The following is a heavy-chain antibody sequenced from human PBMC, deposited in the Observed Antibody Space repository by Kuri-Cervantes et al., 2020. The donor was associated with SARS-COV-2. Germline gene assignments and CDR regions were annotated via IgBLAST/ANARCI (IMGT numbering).Heavy chain of an antibody. V-gene: IGHV3-30*03. D-gene: IGHD2-2*01. CDR3: ARVGTSFNDKNDY. CDR2: ISYDGSNK. J-gene: IGHJ4*02. CDR1: GFTFSSYG. Sequence: LSLTCAASGFTFSSYGMHWVRQAPGKGLEWVAVISYDGSNKYYADSVKGRFTFSRDNSKNTLYLQMNSLRAEDTAVYYCARVGTSFNDKNDYWGQGTLVTVSS.